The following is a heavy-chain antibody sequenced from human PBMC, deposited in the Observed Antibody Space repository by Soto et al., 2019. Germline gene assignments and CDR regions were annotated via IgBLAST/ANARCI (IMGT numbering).Heavy chain of an antibody. Sequence: PXETPSLTCTVSGDSVSSARFYWIWIRQAPGKGLEWIGFIYFSGSTNYKPSLKSRVTMSLDTSKTQFSLKLSSVTPADTAVYYCARVNSGRNWFDPWGQGTLVTVSS. V-gene: IGHV4-61*01. D-gene: IGHD6-19*01. CDR3: ARVNSGRNWFDP. J-gene: IGHJ5*02. CDR1: GDSVSSARFY. CDR2: IYFSGST.